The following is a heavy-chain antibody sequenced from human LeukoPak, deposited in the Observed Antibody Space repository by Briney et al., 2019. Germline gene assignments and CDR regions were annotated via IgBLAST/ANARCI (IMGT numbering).Heavy chain of an antibody. J-gene: IGHJ6*03. V-gene: IGHV3-23*01. CDR3: AKNGDRGAYCTGGTCYPYFYYYMDV. CDR1: GITFSSYG. CDR2: INSTSGTT. Sequence: PGGTLRLSCAASGITFSSYGMSWVRQAPGKGLEWVSSINSTSGTTYYADSVKGRFTISRDNSKNTLYLQMNSLRAEDTAIYYCAKNGDRGAYCTGGTCYPYFYYYMDVWGKGTTVTI. D-gene: IGHD2-15*01.